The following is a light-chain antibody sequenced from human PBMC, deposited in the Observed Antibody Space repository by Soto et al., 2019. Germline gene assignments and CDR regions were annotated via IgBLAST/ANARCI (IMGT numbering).Light chain of an antibody. V-gene: IGLV6-57*04. Sequence: NFMLTQPHSVSESPGKTVTISCTRSSGSIGNNYVQWYQQRPGSAPTTVIYEDRQRPSGVPDRFSGSIDSSSNSASLTISGLKTEDEADYYCQSYDDTILYVFGIGTKVTV. J-gene: IGLJ1*01. CDR3: QSYDDTILYV. CDR1: SGSIGNNY. CDR2: EDR.